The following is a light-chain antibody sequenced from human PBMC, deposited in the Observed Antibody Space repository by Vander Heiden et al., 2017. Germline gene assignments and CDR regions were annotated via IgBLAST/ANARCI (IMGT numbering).Light chain of an antibody. CDR1: KSEGFH. J-gene: IGLJ3*02. CDR2: REN. V-gene: IGLV3-9*01. CDR3: QMGDSGTWV. Sequence: SSVPTPPLSVSVALGKTATITCGGYKSEGFHVHWDQQKPGRTLVLVIYRENNRTSGIRERFSGSNSRNTATLTISRAQAGDEAYYSWQMGDSGTWVFGGGTKLTVL.